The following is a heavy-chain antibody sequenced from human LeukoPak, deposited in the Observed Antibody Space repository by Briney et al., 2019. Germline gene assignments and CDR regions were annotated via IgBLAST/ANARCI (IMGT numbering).Heavy chain of an antibody. D-gene: IGHD5-18*01. V-gene: IGHV4-4*02. CDR1: GDSMISTNW. CDR3: ARVFRDTADY. CDR2: IYHTGST. Sequence: PSETLSLTCAVSGDSMISTNWWSWVRQPPGKGLELIGEIYHTGSTNYNPSLQSRVTISIDKSKNQFSLRLSSVTAADTAVYYCARVFRDTADYWGQGTLVTVSS. J-gene: IGHJ4*02.